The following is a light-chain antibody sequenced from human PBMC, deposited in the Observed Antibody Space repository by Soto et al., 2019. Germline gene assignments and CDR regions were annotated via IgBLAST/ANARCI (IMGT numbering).Light chain of an antibody. CDR3: CSYGGGASVV. J-gene: IGLJ2*01. CDR2: EDI. V-gene: IGLV2-23*01. Sequence: QSALTQPASVSGSPGQSITISCTGTISDVGRYNLVSWYQQHPDKAPELIIYEDIERPSGVSHRFSGSTSGNTASLTISGLQTEHEAKYCCCSYGGGASVVFGGGTQLTVL. CDR1: ISDVGRYNL.